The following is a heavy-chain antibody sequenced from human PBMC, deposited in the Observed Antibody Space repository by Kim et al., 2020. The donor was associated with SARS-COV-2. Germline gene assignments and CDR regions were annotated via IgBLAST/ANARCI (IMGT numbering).Heavy chain of an antibody. D-gene: IGHD5-12*01. J-gene: IGHJ4*02. V-gene: IGHV3-11*01. CDR1: GFTISDYY. CDR2: ISSSGVTT. CDR3: ARDRQRRDGYTKTGFDY. Sequence: GGSLRLSCAGSGFTISDYYMSWIRQAPGKGLEWVSYISSSGVTTYYADSVKGRFTISRDKAKNSLYLQMDILRAEDTAVYFCARDRQRRDGYTKTGFDYWGQGTPVTVSS.